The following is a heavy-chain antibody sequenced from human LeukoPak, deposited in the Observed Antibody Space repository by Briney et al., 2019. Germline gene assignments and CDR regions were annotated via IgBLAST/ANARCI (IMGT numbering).Heavy chain of an antibody. Sequence: PSETLSLTCTVSGCSISSYYWSWIRQPPGKGLEWIGYIYYSGSTSCNPSLKSRVTMSVDTSKNQFSLKLSSMTAADTAVYYCARARDVYYDRAFDIWGQGTMVTISS. CDR3: ARARDVYYDRAFDI. J-gene: IGHJ3*02. V-gene: IGHV4-59*01. CDR2: IYYSGST. CDR1: GCSISSYY. D-gene: IGHD3-22*01.